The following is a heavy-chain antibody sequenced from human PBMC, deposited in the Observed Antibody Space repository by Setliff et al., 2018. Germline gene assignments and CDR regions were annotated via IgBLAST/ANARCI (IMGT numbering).Heavy chain of an antibody. J-gene: IGHJ4*02. D-gene: IGHD3-10*01. CDR2: IYTTGRT. Sequence: PSETLSLTCSVSGDSISSGNFYWTWIRQPAGKGLEWIGHIYTTGRTDYNPSLKSRVTISLDTPKNQFSLKLTSVTAADTAVYYCAGDRYYGSGSYYNYFDKWGQGSLVTVSS. V-gene: IGHV4-61*09. CDR1: GDSISSGNFY. CDR3: AGDRYYGSGSYYNYFDK.